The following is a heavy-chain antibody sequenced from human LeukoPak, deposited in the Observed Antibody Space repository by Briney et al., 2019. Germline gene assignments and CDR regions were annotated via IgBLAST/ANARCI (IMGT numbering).Heavy chain of an antibody. J-gene: IGHJ4*02. CDR3: ARDHYDFWSGYYEVCLDY. CDR2: ISSNGGST. D-gene: IGHD3-3*01. Sequence: QTGGSLRLSCAASGFTFSSYAVHWVRQAPGKGLEYVSAISSNGGSTYYANSVKGRFTISRDNSKNTLYLQMGSLRAEDMAVYYCARDHYDFWSGYYEVCLDYWGQGTLVTVSS. CDR1: GFTFSSYA. V-gene: IGHV3-64*01.